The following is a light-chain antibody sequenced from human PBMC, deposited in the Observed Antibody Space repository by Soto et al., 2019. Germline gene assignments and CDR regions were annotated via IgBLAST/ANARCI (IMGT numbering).Light chain of an antibody. CDR3: TSFSSSTSLYV. Sequence: QSARTEPASVSVSLGQSITVSCTGTTRDIAGYNYISWYQQLPGKAPKLMIYQVTIRPSGISNRFSGSKSGNTASLTISGLQAEDEADYYCTSFSSSTSLYVFGTGTKVTVL. CDR2: QVT. J-gene: IGLJ1*01. CDR1: TRDIAGYNY. V-gene: IGLV2-14*01.